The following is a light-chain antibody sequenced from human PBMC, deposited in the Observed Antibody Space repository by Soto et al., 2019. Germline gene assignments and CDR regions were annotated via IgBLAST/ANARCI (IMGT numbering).Light chain of an antibody. Sequence: DIQMTQSPSTLSASVGDRVTITCRASQSISSWLAWYQQKPGKAPKLLIYDASSLESGVPSRFSGSGSGTEFTLTISSLQPDDFATYNCQKYNSYSGTFGQGTKV. J-gene: IGKJ1*01. CDR2: DAS. V-gene: IGKV1-5*01. CDR3: QKYNSYSGT. CDR1: QSISSW.